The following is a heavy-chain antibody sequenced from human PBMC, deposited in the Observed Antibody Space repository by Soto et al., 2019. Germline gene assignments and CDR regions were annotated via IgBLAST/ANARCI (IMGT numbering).Heavy chain of an antibody. D-gene: IGHD3-10*01. CDR1: GYSFTSYW. CDR3: ARGRFGELHYGMDV. Sequence: GGSLKISCKGSGYSFTSYWISAVREMPGKGLEWMGRIDPSDSYTNYSPSFQGHVTISADKSISTAYLQWSSLKASDTAMYYCARGRFGELHYGMDVWGQGTTVTVSS. CDR2: IDPSDSYT. J-gene: IGHJ6*02. V-gene: IGHV5-10-1*01.